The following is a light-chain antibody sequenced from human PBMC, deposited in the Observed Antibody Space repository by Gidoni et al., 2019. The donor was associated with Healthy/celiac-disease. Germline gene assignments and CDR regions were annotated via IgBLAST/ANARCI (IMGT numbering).Light chain of an antibody. V-gene: IGKV2-28*01. CDR1: HRLLHSTEYNY. CDR2: LGS. Sequence: DIVMTQSPLSLPVTPGEPASISCMYSHRLLHSTEYNYLDWYRKKPGKSQQLLIYLGSNLASGVPDSFSGSGSGTDFTLKISRVEAEDVGVYYCMQALQTPHTFGQGTKLEIK. J-gene: IGKJ2*01. CDR3: MQALQTPHT.